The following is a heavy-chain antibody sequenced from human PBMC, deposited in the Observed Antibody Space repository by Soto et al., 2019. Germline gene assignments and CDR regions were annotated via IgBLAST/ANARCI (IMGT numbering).Heavy chain of an antibody. Sequence: QVRLVESGGGVVQPGRSLRLSCAASGFTFSNFPMHWVRQAPGMGLGWVTIISYDGNNKYYADSVKGRFTISRDNSKNTLYLQMNSLRADDTAMYYCARTPSYYDILTGYYDYWGQGTLVTVSS. CDR1: GFTFSNFP. CDR2: ISYDGNNK. V-gene: IGHV3-30-3*01. J-gene: IGHJ4*02. D-gene: IGHD3-9*01. CDR3: ARTPSYYDILTGYYDY.